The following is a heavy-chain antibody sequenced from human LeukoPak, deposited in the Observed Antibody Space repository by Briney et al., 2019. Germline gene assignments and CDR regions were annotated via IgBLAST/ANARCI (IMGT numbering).Heavy chain of an antibody. CDR1: GGTFSSYA. D-gene: IGHD2-2*01. V-gene: IGHV1-69*13. CDR3: AREVVPAAHFDY. J-gene: IGHJ4*02. Sequence: SVKVSCKASGGTFSSYAISWVRQAPGQGLEWMGGIIPIFGTANYAQKFQGRVTITADESTSTAYMELSSLRSEDTAVYYCAREVVPAAHFDYWGQGTLVTVSS. CDR2: IIPIFGTA.